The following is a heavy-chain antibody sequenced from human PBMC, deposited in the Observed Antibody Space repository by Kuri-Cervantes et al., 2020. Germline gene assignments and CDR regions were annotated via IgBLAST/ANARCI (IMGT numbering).Heavy chain of an antibody. CDR2: INPNSGGT. CDR1: GYTFTGYY. J-gene: IGHJ6*02. D-gene: IGHD6-13*01. V-gene: IGHV1-2*02. Sequence: ASVKVSCKASGYTFTGYYMHWVRQAPGQGLEWMGWINPNSGGTNYAQKFQGRVTMTEDTSTDTAYMELTSLRSDDTAVYYCARVGNAGGIAAAGGGVDVWGQGTTVTVSS. CDR3: ARVGNAGGIAAAGGGVDV.